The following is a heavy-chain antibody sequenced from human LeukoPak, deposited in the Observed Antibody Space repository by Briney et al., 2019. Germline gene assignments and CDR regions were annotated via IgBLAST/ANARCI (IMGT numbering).Heavy chain of an antibody. CDR1: GGSISSGDYY. CDR2: IYYSGST. D-gene: IGHD3-22*01. J-gene: IGHJ3*02. V-gene: IGHV4-30-4*01. CDR3: ARAQYYYDSSGHPDAFDI. Sequence: SETLSLTCTVSGGSISSGDYYWSWIRQPPGKGLEWIGYIYYSGSTYYNPSLKSRVTISVDTSKNQFSLKLSSVTAADTTVYYCARAQYYYDSSGHPDAFDIWGQGTMVTVSS.